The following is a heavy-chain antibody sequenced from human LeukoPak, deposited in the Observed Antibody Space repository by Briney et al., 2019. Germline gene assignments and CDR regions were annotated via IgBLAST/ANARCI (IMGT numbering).Heavy chain of an antibody. CDR2: TYPGDSDT. Sequence: GESLKISCKGSGYSFTSYWIGWVRQMPGKGLEWMGITYPGDSDTRYSPSFQGQVTTSADKSISTAYLQWSSLKASDTAMYYCALLPYSSGWYSVDYWGQGTLVTVSS. CDR3: ALLPYSSGWYSVDY. J-gene: IGHJ4*02. D-gene: IGHD6-19*01. CDR1: GYSFTSYW. V-gene: IGHV5-51*01.